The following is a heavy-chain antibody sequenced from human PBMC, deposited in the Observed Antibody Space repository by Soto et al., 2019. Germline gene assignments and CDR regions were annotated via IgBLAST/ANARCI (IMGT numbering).Heavy chain of an antibody. D-gene: IGHD3-22*01. CDR3: STRAYDTNGYYRFDP. Sequence: PSETLSLTCAVYGGSFSGHSWTWIRQSPGKGREWIGDIKHSGRVNYSPSLKSRVTISLDTSKNQFSLTLSAVTAADTAMYYCSTRAYDTNGYYRFDPWGQGTLVTVSS. J-gene: IGHJ5*01. CDR1: GGSFSGHS. V-gene: IGHV4-34*01. CDR2: IKHSGRV.